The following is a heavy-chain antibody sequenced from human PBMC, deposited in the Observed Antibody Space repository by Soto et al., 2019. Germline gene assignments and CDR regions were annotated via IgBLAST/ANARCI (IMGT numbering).Heavy chain of an antibody. CDR1: GFTFSSYA. V-gene: IGHV3-30-3*01. CDR2: TSYDGNNK. CDR3: VREEYGGVYFDY. J-gene: IGHJ4*02. Sequence: QVQLVESGGGVVQPGKALRLSCAASGFTFSSYAMHWVRQAPGKGLEWVAVTSYDGNNKYYADTVKGRFTISRDNFKHTFFLQMTSLRPEDTADYYCVREEYGGVYFDYWGQGTLVTVSS. D-gene: IGHD4-17*01.